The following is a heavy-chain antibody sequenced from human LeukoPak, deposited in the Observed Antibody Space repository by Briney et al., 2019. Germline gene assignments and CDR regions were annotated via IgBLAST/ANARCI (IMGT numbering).Heavy chain of an antibody. D-gene: IGHD6-13*01. CDR1: GFTFSSYG. CDR2: IRYDGSNK. CDR3: AKVVGAAAGTFDY. J-gene: IGHJ4*02. Sequence: GGSLRLSCAASGFTFSSYGMHWVRQAPGKGLEWVAFIRYDGSNKYYADSVKGRFTISRDNSKNTLYLQMNSLRAEDTAVYYCAKVVGAAAGTFDYWGQGTLVTVSS. V-gene: IGHV3-30*02.